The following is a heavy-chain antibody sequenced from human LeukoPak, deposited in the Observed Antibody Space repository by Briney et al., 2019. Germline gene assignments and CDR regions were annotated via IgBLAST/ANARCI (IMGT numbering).Heavy chain of an antibody. J-gene: IGHJ4*02. CDR2: IRYDGSNK. Sequence: GGSLRLSCAASGFTFSSYGMHWVRQAPGKGLEWVAFIRYDGSNKYYADSVKGRFTISRDNSKNTLYLQMNSLRAEDTAVYYCAKARRPPPARFDYWGQGTLVTVSS. V-gene: IGHV3-30*02. CDR1: GFTFSSYG. CDR3: AKARRPPPARFDY.